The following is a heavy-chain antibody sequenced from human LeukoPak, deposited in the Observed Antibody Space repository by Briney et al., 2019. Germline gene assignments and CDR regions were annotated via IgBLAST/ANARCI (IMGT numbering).Heavy chain of an antibody. CDR2: ISSSGSTI. CDR3: ARSLMNSVRPYYYYYYGMDV. CDR1: GFTFSDHY. J-gene: IGHJ6*02. V-gene: IGHV3-11*01. D-gene: IGHD1-7*01. Sequence: GGSLRLSCAASGFTFSDHYMSWIRQAPGKGLEWVSYISSSGSTIYYADSVKGRFTISRDNAKNSLYLQMNSLRAEDTAVYYCARSLMNSVRPYYYYYYGMDVWGQGTTVTVSS.